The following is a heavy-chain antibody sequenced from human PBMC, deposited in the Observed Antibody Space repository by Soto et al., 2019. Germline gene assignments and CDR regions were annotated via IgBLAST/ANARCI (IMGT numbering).Heavy chain of an antibody. D-gene: IGHD3-16*01. CDR3: AKARGGIDY. J-gene: IGHJ4*02. CDR2: ISWDSYSI. Sequence: EVQLGESGGGLVQPGRSLRLSCVGSGCTFDDYGMHWVRQAPGKGLEWVSGISWDSYSIGYADSVKGRFTISRDNAKNSLYLQMNSLKSEDTALYYCAKARGGIDYWGQGTLVTVSS. V-gene: IGHV3-9*01. CDR1: GCTFDDYG.